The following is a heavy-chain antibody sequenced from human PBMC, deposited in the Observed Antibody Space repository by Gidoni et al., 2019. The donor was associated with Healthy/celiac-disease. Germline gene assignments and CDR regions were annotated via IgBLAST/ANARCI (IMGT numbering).Heavy chain of an antibody. Sequence: EVQLVESGGGLVQPGRSLRLSCAASGCTFADYAMHWVRQAPGKGLEGVSGISWNSGGIGYADSVKGRFTISRDNAKNSLYLQMNSLRAEDTALYYCAKDIGIGVAGMGFDYWGQGTLVTVSS. CDR1: GCTFADYA. J-gene: IGHJ4*02. D-gene: IGHD6-19*01. CDR3: AKDIGIGVAGMGFDY. CDR2: ISWNSGGI. V-gene: IGHV3-9*01.